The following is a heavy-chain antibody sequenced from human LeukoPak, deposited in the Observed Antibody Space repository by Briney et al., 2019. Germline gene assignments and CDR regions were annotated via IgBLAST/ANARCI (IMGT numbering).Heavy chain of an antibody. J-gene: IGHJ4*02. Sequence: GGSLRLSCAASGFTFSNYWMHWVRQAPGKGLMWVSRINSDGSGTTYADSVKGRFTISRDNSKNTLYLLMNSLRADDTAVYYCARIDIGGNSGYWGQGTLVIVSS. V-gene: IGHV3-74*01. CDR1: GFTFSNYW. CDR3: ARIDIGGNSGY. D-gene: IGHD3-16*01. CDR2: INSDGSGT.